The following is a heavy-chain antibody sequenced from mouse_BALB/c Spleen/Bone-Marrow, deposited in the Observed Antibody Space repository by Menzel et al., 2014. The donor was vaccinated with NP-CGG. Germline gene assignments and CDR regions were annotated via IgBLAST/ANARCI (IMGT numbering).Heavy chain of an antibody. CDR1: GYTFTSYW. D-gene: IGHD2-14*01. CDR2: INPSTTYY. Sequence: VQVEESGAELAKPGASVKMSCKASGYTFTSYWMNWVKQRPGQGLEWIGYINPSTTYYAYNQTFKDKATLTADKSSSTAYMQLSSLTSEDSAVYYCALYYMYSYFHYSRQVTTLTVTS. V-gene: IGHV1-7*01. J-gene: IGHJ2*01. CDR3: ALYYMYSYFHY.